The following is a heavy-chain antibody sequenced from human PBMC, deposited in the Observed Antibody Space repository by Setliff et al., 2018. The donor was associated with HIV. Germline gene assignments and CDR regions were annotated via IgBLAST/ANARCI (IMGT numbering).Heavy chain of an antibody. D-gene: IGHD6-13*01. CDR3: ARRDGRSMNAFQI. J-gene: IGHJ3*01. CDR1: DYTFTTYW. Sequence: GESLKISCKAVDYTFTTYWIGWVRQMPGEGLEWMGIIYPDDSNIRYNPSFQSQVTISADKSITTAYLEIHNLKASDTGTYYCARRDGRSMNAFQIWGPGTMVTVSS. V-gene: IGHV5-51*01. CDR2: IYPDDSNI.